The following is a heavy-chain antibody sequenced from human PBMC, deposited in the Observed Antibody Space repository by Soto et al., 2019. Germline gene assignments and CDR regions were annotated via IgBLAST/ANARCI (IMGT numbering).Heavy chain of an antibody. J-gene: IGHJ4*02. Sequence: GSLRLSCAASGFTFSSYWMHWVRQAPGKGLVWVSRINSDGSSISYADYVKGRFTISRDNAKNTLYLQMNSLRVEDTAVYYCAKDSLLVPAASDYWGQGTQV. CDR1: GFTFSSYW. CDR3: AKDSLLVPAASDY. V-gene: IGHV3-74*01. D-gene: IGHD2-2*01. CDR2: INSDGSSI.